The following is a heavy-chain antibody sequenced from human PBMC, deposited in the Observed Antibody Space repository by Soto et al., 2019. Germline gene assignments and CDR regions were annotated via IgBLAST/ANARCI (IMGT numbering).Heavy chain of an antibody. CDR3: AAPTRVEAIQAASNWFDP. Sequence: GGSLRLSCAASGFTFNNYVIIWVRQAPGKGLEWVSGISGSTGTTYYADSVKGRFAISRDNSKSTLFLQMNSLRAEDTAVYYCAAPTRVEAIQAASNWFDPWGQGTLVTVSS. V-gene: IGHV3-23*01. D-gene: IGHD2-15*01. J-gene: IGHJ5*02. CDR2: ISGSTGTT. CDR1: GFTFNNYV.